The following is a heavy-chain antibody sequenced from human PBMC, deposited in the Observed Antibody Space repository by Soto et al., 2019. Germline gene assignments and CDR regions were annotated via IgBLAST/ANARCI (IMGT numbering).Heavy chain of an antibody. Sequence: ASVKVSCKASGYTFTSYAINWVRQATGQGLEWMGWMNPNSGNTGYAQKFQGRVTMTRNTSISTAYMELSSLRSEDTAVYYCARGGSQQLAGEAFDIWGQGTMVTVSS. CDR3: ARGGSQQLAGEAFDI. V-gene: IGHV1-8*01. D-gene: IGHD6-13*01. CDR1: GYTFTSYA. J-gene: IGHJ3*02. CDR2: MNPNSGNT.